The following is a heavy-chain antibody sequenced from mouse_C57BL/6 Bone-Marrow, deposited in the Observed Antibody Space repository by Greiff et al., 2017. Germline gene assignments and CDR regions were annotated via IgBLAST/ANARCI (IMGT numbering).Heavy chain of an antibody. Sequence: EVQLQQSGAELVRPGASVKLSCTASGFNIKDDYMHWVKQRPEQGLEWIGWIDPENGDTEYASKFQGKATITADTSSNTAYLQLSSLTSEDTAVYYWTFYSKWTWFAYWGQGTLVTVSA. CDR3: TFYSKWTWFAY. CDR2: IDPENGDT. D-gene: IGHD2-5*01. V-gene: IGHV14-4*01. J-gene: IGHJ3*01. CDR1: GFNIKDDY.